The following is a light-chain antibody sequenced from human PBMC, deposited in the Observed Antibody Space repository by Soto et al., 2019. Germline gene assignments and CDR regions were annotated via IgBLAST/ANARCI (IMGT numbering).Light chain of an antibody. CDR1: SSDVGGYNY. V-gene: IGLV2-14*03. Sequence: QSALTQPASVSGSPGQSITISCTGTSSDVGGYNYVSWYQHHPGKAPKLMIYDVSNRPSGVANRFSGSKSGNTASLTISGLQAKDEADYYCSSYTSSSTLVYVFGTGTKVTVL. J-gene: IGLJ1*01. CDR2: DVS. CDR3: SSYTSSSTLVYV.